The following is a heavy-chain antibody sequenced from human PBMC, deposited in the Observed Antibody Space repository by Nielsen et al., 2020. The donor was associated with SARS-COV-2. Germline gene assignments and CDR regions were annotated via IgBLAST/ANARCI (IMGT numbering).Heavy chain of an antibody. D-gene: IGHD4-17*01. CDR3: ARARGAYGDYYYYYTDV. Sequence: SQTLSLTCAISGDSVSSSSAAWNWIRQSPSRGLEWLGRTNYRSKWYNDYAVSVKSRITINPDTSKNQFSLHLNSVTPEDTAVYYCARARGAYGDYYYYYTDVWGKGTTVTVSS. CDR2: TNYRSKWYN. J-gene: IGHJ6*03. V-gene: IGHV6-1*01. CDR1: GDSVSSSSAA.